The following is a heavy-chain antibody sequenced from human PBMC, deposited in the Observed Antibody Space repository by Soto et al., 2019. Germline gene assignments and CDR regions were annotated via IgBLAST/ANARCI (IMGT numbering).Heavy chain of an antibody. CDR3: AREGGSTVTTVVE. V-gene: IGHV4-61*01. CDR1: GGSVSSGSYY. CDR2: IYYSGST. D-gene: IGHD4-17*01. Sequence: SETLSLTCTVSGGSVSSGSYYWSWIRQPPGKGLEWIGYIYYSGSTNYNPSLKSRVTISVDTSKNQFSLKLSSVTAADTAVYYCAREGGSTVTTVVEWGQGTLVTVSS. J-gene: IGHJ4*02.